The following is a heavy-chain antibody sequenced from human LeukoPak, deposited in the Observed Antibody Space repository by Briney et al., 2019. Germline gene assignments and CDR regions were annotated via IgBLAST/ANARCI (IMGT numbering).Heavy chain of an antibody. D-gene: IGHD1-26*01. J-gene: IGHJ5*02. CDR1: RFSLRRYH. Sequence: GTSLRLSCAASRFSLRRYHMHWVRQAPGKGLEWVAATSYDGTSELYADFVKGRFSISRDNSRNTLSLQMDTLRPEDTAIYYCARAKGLAGSYLDNLFDPWGQGTRVIVSS. V-gene: IGHV3-30*04. CDR3: ARAKGLAGSYLDNLFDP. CDR2: TSYDGTSE.